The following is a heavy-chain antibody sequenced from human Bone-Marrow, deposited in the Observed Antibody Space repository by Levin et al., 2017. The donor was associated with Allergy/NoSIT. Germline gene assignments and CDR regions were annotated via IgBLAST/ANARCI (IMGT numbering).Heavy chain of an antibody. Sequence: PGGSLRLSCAASGFTFSDYYMSWIRQAPGKGLEWVSYISSSGSTIYYADSVKGRFTISRDNAKNSLYLQMNSLRAEDTAVYYCARVGAATLSYWYFDLWGRGTLVTVSS. CDR1: GFTFSDYY. J-gene: IGHJ2*01. CDR2: ISSSGSTI. CDR3: ARVGAATLSYWYFDL. D-gene: IGHD2-15*01. V-gene: IGHV3-11*01.